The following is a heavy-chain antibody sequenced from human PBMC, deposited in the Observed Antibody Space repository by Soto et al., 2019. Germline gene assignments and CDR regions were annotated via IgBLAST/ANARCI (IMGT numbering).Heavy chain of an antibody. D-gene: IGHD2-15*01. V-gene: IGHV1-8*02. CDR3: ARWPLGYCSGGSCYKEAFDI. CDR2: MNPNSGNT. J-gene: IGHJ3*02. Sequence: GASVKVSCKDSGYTFTSYAMHWVRQAPGQRLEWMGWMNPNSGNTGYAQKFQGRVTMTRNTSISTAYMELSSLRSEDTAVYYCARWPLGYCSGGSCYKEAFDIWGQGTMVTVSS. CDR1: GYTFTSYA.